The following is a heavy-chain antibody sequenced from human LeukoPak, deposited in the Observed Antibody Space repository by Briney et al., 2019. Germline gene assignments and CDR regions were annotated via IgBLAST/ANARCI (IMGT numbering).Heavy chain of an antibody. D-gene: IGHD3-22*01. CDR3: ASRYYYDSSGYTLLTDY. CDR1: GFTFSSYA. V-gene: IGHV3-23*01. Sequence: GGSLRLSCVASGFTFSSYAMSWVRQAPGKGLEWVSAISGSGGSTYYADSVKGRFTISRDNSKNALYLQMNSLRAEDTAVYYCASRYYYDSSGYTLLTDYWGQGTLVTVSS. CDR2: ISGSGGST. J-gene: IGHJ4*02.